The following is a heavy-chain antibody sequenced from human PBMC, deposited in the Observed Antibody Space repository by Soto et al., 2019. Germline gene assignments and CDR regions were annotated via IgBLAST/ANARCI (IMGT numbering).Heavy chain of an antibody. CDR1: GYSFTSYW. CDR2: IYPGDSDT. CDR3: ARHERRTPLGMVRGVPVGFDY. J-gene: IGHJ4*02. V-gene: IGHV5-51*01. Sequence: GESLKISCKGSGYSFTSYWICWVRQMPGKGLEWMGIIYPGDSDTRYSPSFQGQVTISADKSISTAYLQWSSLKASDTAMYYCARHERRTPLGMVRGVPVGFDYWGQGTLVTVSS. D-gene: IGHD3-10*01.